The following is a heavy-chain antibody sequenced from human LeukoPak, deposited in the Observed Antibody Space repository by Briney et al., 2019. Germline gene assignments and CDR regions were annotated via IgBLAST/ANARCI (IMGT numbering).Heavy chain of an antibody. D-gene: IGHD3-10*01. J-gene: IGHJ4*02. V-gene: IGHV3-74*01. CDR2: INSDGSST. Sequence: GGSLRLSCAASGFTFSSYWMHCVRQAPGKGLVWVSRINSDGSSTNYADSVKGRFTISRDNAKNTLYLQMNSLRAEDTAVYYCARDLSEYGWFGELYYWGQGTLVTVSS. CDR1: GFTFSSYW. CDR3: ARDLSEYGWFGELYY.